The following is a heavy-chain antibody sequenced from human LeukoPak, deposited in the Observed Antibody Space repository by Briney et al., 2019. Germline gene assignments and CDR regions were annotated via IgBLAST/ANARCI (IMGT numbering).Heavy chain of an antibody. Sequence: GRPLRLSCEASGFTFSHYGIHWVRQPPGKGLEGVAAISSDGVEKHYADSVKGRFTISRDNSKSTLYLQMNSLRAEDTALYYCAREGHYDILTGYSPVEYYFYYMDVWGKGTTVTVSS. CDR1: GFTFSHYG. CDR3: AREGHYDILTGYSPVEYYFYYMDV. V-gene: IGHV3-30*04. D-gene: IGHD3-9*01. CDR2: ISSDGVEK. J-gene: IGHJ6*03.